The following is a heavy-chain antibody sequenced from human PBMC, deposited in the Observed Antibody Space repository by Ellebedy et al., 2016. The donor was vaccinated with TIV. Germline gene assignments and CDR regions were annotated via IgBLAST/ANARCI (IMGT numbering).Heavy chain of an antibody. J-gene: IGHJ5*02. Sequence: ASVKVSCKASGYTFTGYYMNWVRQAPGQGLEWMGGISAYTGDTNYAQKLQGRVTMTTDTSTSTAYMDLRSLRSDDTAVYYCARQRWSFRSNWFDAWGQGTLVTVSS. CDR1: GYTFTGYY. CDR3: ARQRWSFRSNWFDA. CDR2: ISAYTGDT. D-gene: IGHD3-16*02. V-gene: IGHV1-18*04.